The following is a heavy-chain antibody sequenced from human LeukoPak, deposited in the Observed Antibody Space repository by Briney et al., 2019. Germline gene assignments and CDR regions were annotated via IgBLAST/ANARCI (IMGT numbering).Heavy chain of an antibody. J-gene: IGHJ4*02. CDR2: ISYDGSDK. D-gene: IGHD1-7*01. Sequence: GGSLRLSCAASGFTFSSYSMNWVRQGPGKGLEWVALISYDGSDKYYADSAKGRFTISRDNSANTLYLQMNSLRAEDTAVYYCAKIRVVFNWNYAYYFDYWGQRTLVTVSS. V-gene: IGHV3-30*18. CDR1: GFTFSSYS. CDR3: AKIRVVFNWNYAYYFDY.